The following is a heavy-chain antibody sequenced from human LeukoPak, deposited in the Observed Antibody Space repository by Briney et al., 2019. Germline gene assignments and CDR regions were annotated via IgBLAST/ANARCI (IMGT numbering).Heavy chain of an antibody. CDR2: IYYSGRT. Sequence: KASETLSLTCTVSGGSISSYYWSWIRQPPGKGLEWIGTIYYSGRTYYNSSLKSRDTISVDTSKNQFSLKLSSVTAADTAVYYCARETSYYYYYYMDVWGKGTTVTVSS. J-gene: IGHJ6*03. V-gene: IGHV4-59*12. CDR3: ARETSYYYYYYMDV. CDR1: GGSISSYY.